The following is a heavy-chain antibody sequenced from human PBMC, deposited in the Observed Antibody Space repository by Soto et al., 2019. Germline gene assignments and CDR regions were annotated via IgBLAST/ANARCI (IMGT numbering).Heavy chain of an antibody. CDR1: GDSINSRY. J-gene: IGHJ4*02. CDR3: VRQRGNYLDF. V-gene: IGHV4-59*11. D-gene: IGHD3-10*01. CDR2: IDYVGST. Sequence: SETLSLTCSVSGDSINSRYWSWIRQPPGKGLEWIGYIDYVGSTNYAPSLQSRVTMSVDTSKNQVSLKLRYVTAADTAVYYCVRQRGNYLDFWGQGTLVTVSS.